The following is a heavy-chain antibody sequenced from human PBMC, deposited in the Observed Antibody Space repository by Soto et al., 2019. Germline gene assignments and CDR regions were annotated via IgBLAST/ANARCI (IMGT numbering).Heavy chain of an antibody. J-gene: IGHJ6*03. Sequence: GGSLRLSCAASGFTLSTYDMHWVRQATGKGLEWVAALSYAGDTYYPGSVKGRFTVSREGAKNSLYLQMNSLTAGDTAVYYCAKGPPSASGFYYMEVWGKGPTDPFPS. CDR3: AKGPPSASGFYYMEV. CDR1: GFTLSTYD. V-gene: IGHV3-13*01. D-gene: IGHD3-10*01. CDR2: LSYAGDT.